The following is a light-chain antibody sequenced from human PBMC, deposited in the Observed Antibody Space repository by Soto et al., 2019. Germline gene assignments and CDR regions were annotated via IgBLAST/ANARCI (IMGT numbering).Light chain of an antibody. CDR3: QQYNSYGT. V-gene: IGKV1-5*01. CDR1: QSISSW. Sequence: DIQMTQSPSTLSASVGDRVNITCRASQSISSWLAWYKQKPGKAPKLLIYDASSLESGVPSRFSGSGSGTEFTLTIISLQPDDFATYYCQQYNSYGTFGQGTKV. J-gene: IGKJ1*01. CDR2: DAS.